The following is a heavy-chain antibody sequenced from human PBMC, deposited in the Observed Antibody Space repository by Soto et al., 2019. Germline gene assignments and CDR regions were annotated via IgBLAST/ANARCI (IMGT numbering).Heavy chain of an antibody. V-gene: IGHV4-39*01. CDR1: GGSISSRSNH. Sequence: SSETLSLTCTVSGGSISSRSNHWGWIRQPPGKGLEWIGNIYYSENTYYNPSLKSRVTISVDTSKNQFSLRLTSVTAADTAVYYCATHPPYGPLDHWGQGTLVTVSS. CDR3: ATHPPYGPLDH. J-gene: IGHJ4*02. CDR2: IYYSENT. D-gene: IGHD4-17*01.